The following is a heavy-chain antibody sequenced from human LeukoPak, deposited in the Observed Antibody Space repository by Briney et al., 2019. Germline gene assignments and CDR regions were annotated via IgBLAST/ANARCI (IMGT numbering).Heavy chain of an antibody. V-gene: IGHV3-7*05. J-gene: IGHJ4*02. Sequence: GGSLRLSCAASGFTFSGYWMSWVRQAPGKGLEWVANIKQDGSDKYYVDSVKGRFTISRDNAKDSLYLQMNSLRAEDTAVYYCARSLGYCSAGSCFPFDYWGQGTLVTVSS. CDR3: ARSLGYCSAGSCFPFDY. CDR2: IKQDGSDK. CDR1: GFTFSGYW. D-gene: IGHD2-15*01.